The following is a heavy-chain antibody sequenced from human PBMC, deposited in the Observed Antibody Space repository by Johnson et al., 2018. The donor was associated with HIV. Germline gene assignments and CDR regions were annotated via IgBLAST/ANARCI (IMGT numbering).Heavy chain of an antibody. D-gene: IGHD3-16*01. CDR2: IRYDGSNK. CDR3: ARDPYDREAFDI. J-gene: IGHJ3*02. CDR1: GFTFSSYA. Sequence: QVQLVESGGGVVQPGRSLRLSCAASGFTFSSYAMHWVRQAPGKGLEWVAFIRYDGSNKYYADSVKGRFTISRDNSKNTLDLQMNSLRAEDPAVYYCARDPYDREAFDIWVQGTRVTVSS. V-gene: IGHV3-33*08.